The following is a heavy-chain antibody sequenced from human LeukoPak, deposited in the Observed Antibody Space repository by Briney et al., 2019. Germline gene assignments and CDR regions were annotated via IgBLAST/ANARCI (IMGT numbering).Heavy chain of an antibody. Sequence: PSETLSLTCTVAGGSISSSSYDWGWLRQPPGKGLEWIGSIYYSGSTYYNPSLESRVTISADTSKNQFSLKLSSVTAADTAVYYCARLPQTYYLDYWGQGTLVTVSS. CDR2: IYYSGST. CDR1: GGSISSSSYD. CDR3: ARLPQTYYLDY. V-gene: IGHV4-39*01. J-gene: IGHJ4*02.